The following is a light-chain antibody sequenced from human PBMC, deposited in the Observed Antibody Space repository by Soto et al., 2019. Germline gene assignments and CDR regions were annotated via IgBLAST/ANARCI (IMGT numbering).Light chain of an antibody. CDR1: QCVSSSY. V-gene: IGKV3-20*01. Sequence: EIVLTQSPGTLSLSPGEIATLSCRASQCVSSSYLAWYQQKPGQAPRLLIYGASSRATGIPDRFSGSGSGTDFTLTISRLEPEDFAVYYCQQYGSSSTWTFGQGTKVEIK. J-gene: IGKJ1*01. CDR3: QQYGSSSTWT. CDR2: GAS.